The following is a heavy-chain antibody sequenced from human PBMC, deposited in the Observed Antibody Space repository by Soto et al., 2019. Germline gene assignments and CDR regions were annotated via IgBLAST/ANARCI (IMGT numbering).Heavy chain of an antibody. CDR1: YY. V-gene: IGHV1-2*04. CDR2: INPNSGGT. Sequence: YYMHWVRQAPGQGLEWMGWINPNSGGTNYAQKFQGWVTMTRDTSISTAYMELSRLRSDDTAVYYCARVGVAAAGIGSWFDPWGQGTLVTVSS. CDR3: ARVGVAAAGIGSWFDP. D-gene: IGHD6-13*01. J-gene: IGHJ5*02.